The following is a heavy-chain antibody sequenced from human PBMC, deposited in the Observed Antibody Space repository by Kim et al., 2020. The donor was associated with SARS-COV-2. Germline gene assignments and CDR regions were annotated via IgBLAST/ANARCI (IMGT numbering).Heavy chain of an antibody. J-gene: IGHJ6*02. V-gene: IGHV4-31*03. CDR1: GGSISSGGYY. CDR3: ARDPRYYYGSGSPHYYGMDV. Sequence: SETLSLTCTVSGGSISSGGYYCSWIRQHPGKGLEWIGYIYYSGSTYYNPSLKSRVTISVDTSKNQFSLKLSSVTAADTAVYYCARDPRYYYGSGSPHYYGMDVWGQGTTVTVSS. CDR2: IYYSGST. D-gene: IGHD3-10*01.